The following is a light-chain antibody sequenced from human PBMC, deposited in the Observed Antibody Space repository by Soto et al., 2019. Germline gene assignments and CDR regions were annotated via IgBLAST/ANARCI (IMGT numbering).Light chain of an antibody. V-gene: IGKV1-39*01. CDR1: QSISSY. Sequence: DIKMTQSPSSLSASVGDRVTITCRASQSISSYLNWYQQKPGKAPKLLIYAASSLQSGVPSRFSGSGSGTDFTLTISSLQPEDFATYYCQQSYSTPYTFGQGTMVDIK. CDR3: QQSYSTPYT. CDR2: AAS. J-gene: IGKJ2*01.